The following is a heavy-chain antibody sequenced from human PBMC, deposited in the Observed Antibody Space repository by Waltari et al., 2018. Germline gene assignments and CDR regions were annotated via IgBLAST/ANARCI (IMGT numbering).Heavy chain of an antibody. CDR3: AARRRSSGAGFDP. D-gene: IGHD6-6*01. V-gene: IGHV4-34*02. J-gene: IGHJ5*02. CDR1: GGSFRGYY. Sequence: VQLQQWGAGLLTPSETQSLTCAVSGGSFRGYYWNWIRQPQGKGLECIGDITHTGTTNYNSSLKSRVTMSIDTSKNQFSLTVTSVTAADTAIYYCAARRRSSGAGFDPWGQGTLVTVSS. CDR2: ITHTGTT.